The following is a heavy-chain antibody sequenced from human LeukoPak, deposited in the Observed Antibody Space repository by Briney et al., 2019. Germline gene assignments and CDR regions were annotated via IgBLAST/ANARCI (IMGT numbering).Heavy chain of an antibody. CDR2: IYYSGST. CDR3: ARGQYDSSGYYRDY. CDR1: GGSISSYY. D-gene: IGHD3-22*01. V-gene: IGHV4-59*01. J-gene: IGHJ4*02. Sequence: PSETLSLTCTVSGGSISSYYWSWIRQPPGKGLEWIGYIYYSGSTNYNPSLKSRVTISVDTSKNQFSPKLSSVTAADTAVYYCARGQYDSSGYYRDYWGQGTLVTVSS.